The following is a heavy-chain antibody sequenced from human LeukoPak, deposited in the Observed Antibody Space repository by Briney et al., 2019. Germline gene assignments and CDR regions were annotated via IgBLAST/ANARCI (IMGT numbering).Heavy chain of an antibody. D-gene: IGHD6-13*01. Sequence: TGGSLRLSCAVSGFTFSTCGMHWVRQAPGKGLEWVAVIWYDGSNKYYADSVKGRFTISRDNSKNTLYLQMNSLRAEDTAVYYCASAPGYSSSWTDSYYYYGMDVWGKGTTVTVSS. CDR2: IWYDGSNK. CDR3: ASAPGYSSSWTDSYYYYGMDV. J-gene: IGHJ6*04. CDR1: GFTFSTCG. V-gene: IGHV3-33*08.